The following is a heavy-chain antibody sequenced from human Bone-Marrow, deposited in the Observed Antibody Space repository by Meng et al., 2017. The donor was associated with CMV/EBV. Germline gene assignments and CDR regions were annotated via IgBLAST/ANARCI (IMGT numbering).Heavy chain of an antibody. J-gene: IGHJ3*02. CDR3: ARESYTDAFDI. D-gene: IGHD3-16*01. Sequence: GESLKISWAASGFTFSDYRMHWVRQAPGKGLVWVSLINSEGTSRSYAGSVKGRLTTSRDNAKNTLYLQMSSLRVDDTAIYYCARESYTDAFDIWGQGTMVTVSS. CDR1: GFTFSDYR. V-gene: IGHV3-74*01. CDR2: INSEGTSR.